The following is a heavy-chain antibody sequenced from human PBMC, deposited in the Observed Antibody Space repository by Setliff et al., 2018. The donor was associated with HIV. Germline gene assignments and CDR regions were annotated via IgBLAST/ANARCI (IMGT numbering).Heavy chain of an antibody. Sequence: SETLSLTCTVSGGSISSGGYYWSWIRQQPGKGLEWIGYIYYSGSTYYNPTLKSRVTISVDTSKNQFSLKLSSVTAADTAVYYCARGYPVSYYYYMDVWGKGTTVTVSS. CDR1: GGSISSGGYY. CDR2: IYYSGST. D-gene: IGHD3-16*02. CDR3: ARGYPVSYYYYMDV. J-gene: IGHJ6*03. V-gene: IGHV4-31*03.